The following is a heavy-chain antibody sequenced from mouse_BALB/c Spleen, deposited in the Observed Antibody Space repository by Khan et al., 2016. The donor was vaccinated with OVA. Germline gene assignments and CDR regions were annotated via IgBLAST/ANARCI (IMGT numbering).Heavy chain of an antibody. CDR3: ARSRWLLAPMDY. CDR1: GYTFTNYG. Sequence: VQLQESGPELKKPGETVKISCKASGYTFTNYGMNWVKQSPGKGLKWMGWIKTNTGEPKYAEEFKGRIAFSLDTSASTAYLQINNIKNEDTATYFCARSRWLLAPMDYWGQGTSVTVSS. J-gene: IGHJ4*01. D-gene: IGHD2-3*01. CDR2: IKTNTGEP. V-gene: IGHV9-3*02.